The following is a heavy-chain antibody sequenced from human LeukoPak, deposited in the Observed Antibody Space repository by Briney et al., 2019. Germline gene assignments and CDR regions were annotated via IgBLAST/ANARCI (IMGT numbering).Heavy chain of an antibody. Sequence: QAGGSLRLSCAASGFTFSSYAMSWVRQAPGKGLEWVSAISGSGGSTYYADSVKGRFTISRDNAKNSLYLQMNSLRAEDTALYYCAREYSSGWYYFDYWGQGTLVTVSS. V-gene: IGHV3-23*01. CDR3: AREYSSGWYYFDY. CDR2: ISGSGGST. J-gene: IGHJ4*02. D-gene: IGHD6-19*01. CDR1: GFTFSSYA.